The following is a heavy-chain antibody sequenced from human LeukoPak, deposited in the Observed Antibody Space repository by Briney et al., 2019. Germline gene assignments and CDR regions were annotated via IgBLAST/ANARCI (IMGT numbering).Heavy chain of an antibody. CDR2: ISSDGDST. Sequence: GGSLRLSCSASGFTFSSYAMRWVRQAPGKGLEYISAISSDGDSTYLTDSVKGRFTISRDNSKNTLYLQMNSLRAEDTAVYYCARVSGFFGSDFDYWGQGTLVTVSS. D-gene: IGHD3-10*01. CDR1: GFTFSSYA. J-gene: IGHJ4*02. V-gene: IGHV3-64*04. CDR3: ARVSGFFGSDFDY.